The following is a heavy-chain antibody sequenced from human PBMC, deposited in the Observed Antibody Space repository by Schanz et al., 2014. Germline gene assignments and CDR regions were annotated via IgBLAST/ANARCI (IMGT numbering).Heavy chain of an antibody. J-gene: IGHJ4*02. CDR3: AKDAAYYDSVSFPDH. Sequence: EVQLVESGGGMVQPGGSLRLSCAASGFVFRTFAMYWVRQAPGKGLEWVSIIYTDGSTYYADSVRDRFTISRDNAKNSLFLQMNSLSAEDTAIYFCAKDAAYYDSVSFPDHWGQGTLVNVSS. V-gene: IGHV3-66*01. CDR1: GFVFRTFA. CDR2: IYTDGST. D-gene: IGHD3-22*01.